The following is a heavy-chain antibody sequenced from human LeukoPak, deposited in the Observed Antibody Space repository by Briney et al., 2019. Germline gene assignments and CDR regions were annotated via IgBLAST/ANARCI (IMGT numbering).Heavy chain of an antibody. CDR3: TTKGIVVVPAATSDWYFDL. V-gene: IGHV3-15*01. Sequence: GGSLRLSCAASGFTFSNAWMSWVRQAPGEGLEWVGRIKSKTDGGTTDYAAPVKGRFTISRDDSKNTLYLQMNSLKTEDTAVYYCTTKGIVVVPAATSDWYFDLWGRGTLVTVSS. J-gene: IGHJ2*01. CDR1: GFTFSNAW. CDR2: IKSKTDGGTT. D-gene: IGHD2-2*01.